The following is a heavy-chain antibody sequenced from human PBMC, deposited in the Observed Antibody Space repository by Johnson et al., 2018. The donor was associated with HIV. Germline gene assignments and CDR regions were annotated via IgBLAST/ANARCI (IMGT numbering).Heavy chain of an antibody. Sequence: VQLVESGGGLIHPGGSLRLSCAASDFTLSNYAMHWVRQAPGKGLEWVGRIKSKTDGGTTDYAAPVKGRFTISRDDSKNTLYLQMNSLKTEDTAVYYCTTDYPHSSSYAFDIWGQGTMVTVSS. J-gene: IGHJ3*02. CDR3: TTDYPHSSSYAFDI. CDR1: DFTLSNYA. D-gene: IGHD6-13*01. V-gene: IGHV3-15*07. CDR2: IKSKTDGGTT.